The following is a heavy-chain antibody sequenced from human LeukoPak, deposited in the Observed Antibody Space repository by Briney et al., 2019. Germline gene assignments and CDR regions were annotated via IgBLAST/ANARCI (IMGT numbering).Heavy chain of an antibody. V-gene: IGHV3-15*07. J-gene: IGHJ4*02. CDR1: GLSLRNVW. D-gene: IGHD3-22*01. CDR2: IKRETDGGTT. CDR3: AQGSGFYYDY. Sequence: GGSLRLSCAVSGLSLRNVWMNWIRQAPGKGLEWVGLIKRETDGGTTDFAAPVKGRFTISRDDSKNTLYLQMNRLTSEDTAVYYCAQGSGFYYDYWGQGTLVTVSS.